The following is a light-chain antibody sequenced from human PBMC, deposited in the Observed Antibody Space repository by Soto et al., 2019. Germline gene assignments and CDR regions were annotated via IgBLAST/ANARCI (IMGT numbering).Light chain of an antibody. CDR1: QSINNNY. Sequence: EIVLTQSPGTLSLSPGESATLSCRASQSINNNYLAWYQQKPGQAPRLLIYAASSRATGIPDRFSGSGSGTDFPLTVSRLEPEDFAVYYCQQYRASPPFAFGQGTKLEIK. CDR2: AAS. J-gene: IGKJ2*01. CDR3: QQYRASPPFA. V-gene: IGKV3-20*01.